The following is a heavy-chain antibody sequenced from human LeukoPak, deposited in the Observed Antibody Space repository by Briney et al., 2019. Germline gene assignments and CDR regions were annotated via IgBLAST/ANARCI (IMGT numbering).Heavy chain of an antibody. CDR2: IYYSGST. J-gene: IGHJ3*01. D-gene: IGHD4-17*01. CDR1: GGSISSSTYY. CDR3: ARTYGDYDDAFDV. V-gene: IGHV4-39*01. Sequence: SETLSLTCTVSGGSISSSTYYWGWIRQPPGKGLEWIGSIYYSGSTYNNPSLKSRVTIFVDTSKNQFSLKLSSVTATDTAVDYCARTYGDYDDAFDVWGQGTMVTVSS.